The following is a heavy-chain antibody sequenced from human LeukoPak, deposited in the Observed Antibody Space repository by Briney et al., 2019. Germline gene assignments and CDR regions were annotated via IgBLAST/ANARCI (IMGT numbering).Heavy chain of an antibody. V-gene: IGHV4-59*01. Sequence: SETLSLTCTVSGGSISSYYWSWIRQPPGKGLEWIGYIYYSGSTNYNPSLKSRVTISVDTSKYQFSLKLSSVTAADTAVYYCARDRSAFRAAAKYYYYGMDVWGQGTTVTVSS. CDR2: IYYSGST. J-gene: IGHJ6*02. CDR1: GGSISSYY. CDR3: ARDRSAFRAAAKYYYYGMDV. D-gene: IGHD6-13*01.